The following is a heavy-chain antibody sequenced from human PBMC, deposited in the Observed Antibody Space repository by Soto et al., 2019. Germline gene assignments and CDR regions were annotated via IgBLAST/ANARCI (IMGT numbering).Heavy chain of an antibody. Sequence: EVQLVESGGGLVEPGGSLRLSCAASGLIFSKAWINWVRQAPGKGLEWVGRIKSRTDGGTSDYGAPAKGRFAISRDDSRNIVYMQMNSLKIEDTGVYYCTTDSYSSAITVRFDYGGHGTLVTVSS. D-gene: IGHD1-26*01. CDR1: GLIFSKAW. J-gene: IGHJ4*01. V-gene: IGHV3-15*07. CDR2: IKSRTDGGTS. CDR3: TTDSYSSAITVRFDY.